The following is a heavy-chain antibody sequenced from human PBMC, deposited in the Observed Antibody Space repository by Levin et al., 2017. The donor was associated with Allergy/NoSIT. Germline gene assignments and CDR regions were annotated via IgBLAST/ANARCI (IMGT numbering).Heavy chain of an antibody. D-gene: IGHD3-10*01. CDR3: ARCRGVINKLPDY. J-gene: IGHJ4*02. Sequence: SETLSLTCTVSGGSISSYYWSWIRQPPGKGLEWIGYIYYSGSTNYNPFLKSRVTISVDTSKNQFSLKLSSVTAADTAVYYCARCRGVINKLPDYWGQGTLVTVSS. CDR2: IYYSGST. V-gene: IGHV4-59*01. CDR1: GGSISSYY.